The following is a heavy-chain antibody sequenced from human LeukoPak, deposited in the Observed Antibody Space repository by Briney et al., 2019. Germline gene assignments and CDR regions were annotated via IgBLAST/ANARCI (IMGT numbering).Heavy chain of an antibody. CDR2: ISYEGSEK. CDR3: ARDDDAYGRLDY. CDR1: GFTFGSYG. J-gene: IGHJ4*02. D-gene: IGHD2-21*01. Sequence: GRSLRLSCAASGFTFGSYGMHWVRQAPGKGLEWVAFISYEGSEKNYADSVKGRFTISRDNFKNRVSLQMNSINDEDTAVYYCARDDDAYGRLDYWGQGTLVPVSS. V-gene: IGHV3-30*19.